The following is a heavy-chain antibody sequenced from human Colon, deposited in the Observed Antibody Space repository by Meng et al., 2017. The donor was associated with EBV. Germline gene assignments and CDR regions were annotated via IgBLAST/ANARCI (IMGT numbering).Heavy chain of an antibody. CDR3: TDVGGDMI. Sequence: VKLGGSGGGLVKPGDSLRLSCAASGFTFTNSHMTWVRQAPGKGLEWVGRIKRASDGGTTDYAAPVKGRFTISRDDSKSTVYLQMNSLKSEDTGVYYCTDVGGDMIWGQGTLVTVSS. V-gene: IGHV3-15*01. D-gene: IGHD3-10*01. CDR1: GFTFTNSH. CDR2: IKRASDGGTT. J-gene: IGHJ4*02.